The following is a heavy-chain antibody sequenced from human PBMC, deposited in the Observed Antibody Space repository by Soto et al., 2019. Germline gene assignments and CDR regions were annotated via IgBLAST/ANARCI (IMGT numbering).Heavy chain of an antibody. J-gene: IGHJ4*02. D-gene: IGHD6-19*01. CDR3: AKDVSSGGSYEGTYFDY. CDR1: GFTFDDYA. Sequence: GGSVRLSCAASGFTFDDYAMHWVRQAPGKGLEWVSGISWNSGSIGYADSVKGRFTISRDNPKNSLYLQMNRLRAEDTALYYCAKDVSSGGSYEGTYFDYWGQGTLVTVSS. CDR2: ISWNSGSI. V-gene: IGHV3-9*01.